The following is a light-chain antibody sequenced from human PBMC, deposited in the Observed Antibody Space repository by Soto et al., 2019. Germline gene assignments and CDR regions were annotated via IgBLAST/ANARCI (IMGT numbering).Light chain of an antibody. CDR1: QSVSSN. CDR3: QQRSNWPPIT. CDR2: DAS. Sequence: EILMTQSPATLSVSPGERATVSCRASQSVSSNLAWYQQKPGQAPRLLIYDASNRATGIPARFSGSGSGTDFTLTISSLEPEDFAVYYCQQRSNWPPITFGQGTRLEN. J-gene: IGKJ5*01. V-gene: IGKV3-11*01.